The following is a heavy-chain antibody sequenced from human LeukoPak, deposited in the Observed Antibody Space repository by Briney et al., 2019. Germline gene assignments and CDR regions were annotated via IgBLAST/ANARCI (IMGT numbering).Heavy chain of an antibody. CDR1: GFTVSTTH. Sequence: GGSLRLSCAASGFTVSTTHMRWVRQAPGKGLEWASVIYSGGDTYYSDAVKGRFTVSRDNSKNTLYLQMNSLSAEDTAVYYCARGYVRAFDFWGQGTMVTVSS. CDR3: ARGYVRAFDF. D-gene: IGHD2-15*01. V-gene: IGHV3-53*01. J-gene: IGHJ3*01. CDR2: IYSGGDT.